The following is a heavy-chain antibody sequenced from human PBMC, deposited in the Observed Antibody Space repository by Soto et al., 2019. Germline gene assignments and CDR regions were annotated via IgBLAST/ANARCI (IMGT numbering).Heavy chain of an antibody. D-gene: IGHD7-27*01. V-gene: IGHV1-24*01. Sequence: ASVKVSCKVSGYTLTELSMHWVRQAPGKGLEWMGGFDPEDGETIYAQKFQGRVTMTEDTSTDTAYMELSRLRSEDTAVYYCATDALTGDAFDIWGQGTMVTVSS. CDR1: GYTLTELS. J-gene: IGHJ3*02. CDR3: ATDALTGDAFDI. CDR2: FDPEDGET.